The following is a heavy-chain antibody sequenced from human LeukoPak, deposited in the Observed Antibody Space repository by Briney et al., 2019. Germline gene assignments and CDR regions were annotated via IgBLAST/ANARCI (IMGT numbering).Heavy chain of an antibody. CDR1: GYTFTSCG. D-gene: IGHD3-3*01. V-gene: IGHV1-18*01. J-gene: IGHJ5*02. CDR2: ISAYNGNA. CDR3: ARMYLDFWSGYSRWFDP. Sequence: ASVKVSCKASGYTFTSCGISWVRQAPGQGLEWMGWISAYNGNANYAQKLQGRVTMTTDTSTSTAYMELRSLRSNDTAVYYCARMYLDFWSGYSRWFDPWGQGTQVTVSS.